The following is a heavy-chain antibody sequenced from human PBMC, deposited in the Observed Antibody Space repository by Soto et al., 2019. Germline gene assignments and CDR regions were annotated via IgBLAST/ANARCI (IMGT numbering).Heavy chain of an antibody. CDR1: GGSISSSSYY. V-gene: IGHV4-39*01. Sequence: QLQLQESGPGLVKPSETLSLTCTVSGGSISSSSYYWGWIRQPPGKGLEWIGSIYYSGSTYYNPSLKSRVTISVDTSKNQFSLKLSSVTAADTAGYYCARHMGIEQWLGFDYWGQGTLVTVSS. CDR2: IYYSGST. D-gene: IGHD6-19*01. CDR3: ARHMGIEQWLGFDY. J-gene: IGHJ4*02.